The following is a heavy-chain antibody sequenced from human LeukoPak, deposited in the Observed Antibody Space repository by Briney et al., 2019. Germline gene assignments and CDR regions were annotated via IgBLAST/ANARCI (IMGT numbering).Heavy chain of an antibody. J-gene: IGHJ4*02. CDR1: GGTFSSYA. V-gene: IGHV1-69*04. D-gene: IGHD5-12*01. Sequence: ASVKVSCKASGGTFSSYAISWVRQAPGQGLEWMGRIIPILGIANYAQKFQGRVTITADNSTSTAYMELSSLRSEDTAVYYCASVGDSGYDFSYFDYWGQGTLVTVSS. CDR2: IIPILGIA. CDR3: ASVGDSGYDFSYFDY.